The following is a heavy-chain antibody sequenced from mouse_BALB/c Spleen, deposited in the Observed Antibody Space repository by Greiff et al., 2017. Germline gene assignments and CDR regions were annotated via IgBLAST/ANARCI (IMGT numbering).Heavy chain of an antibody. Sequence: EVKLVESGGGLVQPGGSLKLSCAASGFTFSSYTMSWVRQTPEKRLEWVAYISNGGGSTYYPDTVKGRFTISRDNAKNTLYLQMSSLKSEDTAMYYCARLDYGSSYEFAYWGQGTLVTVSA. D-gene: IGHD1-1*01. CDR1: GFTFSSYT. CDR3: ARLDYGSSYEFAY. CDR2: ISNGGGST. V-gene: IGHV5-12-2*01. J-gene: IGHJ3*01.